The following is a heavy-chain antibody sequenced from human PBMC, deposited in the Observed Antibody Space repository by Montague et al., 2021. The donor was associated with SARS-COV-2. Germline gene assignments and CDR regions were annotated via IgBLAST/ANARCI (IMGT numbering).Heavy chain of an antibody. D-gene: IGHD3-9*01. V-gene: IGHV4-59*01. CDR3: ARDSRTDFDWLFPDSGSYYYYMDV. CDR1: GGSISSYY. CDR2: IYYSGST. J-gene: IGHJ6*03. Sequence: SETLSLTCTVSGGSISSYYWSWIRQPPGKGLEWVGYIYYSGSTNYNPSLKSRVTISVDTSKNQFSLRLSSVTAADTAVYYCARDSRTDFDWLFPDSGSYYYYMDVWGKGTTVTVSS.